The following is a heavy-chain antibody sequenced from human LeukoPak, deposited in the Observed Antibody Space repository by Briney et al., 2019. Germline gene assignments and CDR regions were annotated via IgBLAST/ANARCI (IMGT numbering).Heavy chain of an antibody. J-gene: IGHJ4*02. CDR1: GFTFSSYS. CDR2: ISSSSSYI. D-gene: IGHD2-21*01. Sequence: TGGSLRLSCAASGFTFSSYSMNWVRQAPGKGLEWVLSISSSSSYIYYADSVKGRFTISRDNAKNSLYLQMNSLRAEDTAVYYCARAVWWPQTNYWGQGTLVTVSS. V-gene: IGHV3-21*01. CDR3: ARAVWWPQTNY.